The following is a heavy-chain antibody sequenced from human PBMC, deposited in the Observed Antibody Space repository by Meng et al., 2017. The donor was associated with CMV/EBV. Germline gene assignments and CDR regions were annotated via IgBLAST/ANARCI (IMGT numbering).Heavy chain of an antibody. Sequence: GESLKISCAASGFTFSSYSMNWVRQAPGKGLEWVSSISSSSSYIYYADSVKGRFTISRDNAKNSLYLQMNSLRAEDTAVYYCARGRLGSYSSVDYWGQGTLVTVSS. D-gene: IGHD1-26*01. CDR3: ARGRLGSYSSVDY. CDR1: GFTFSSYS. V-gene: IGHV3-21*01. J-gene: IGHJ4*02. CDR2: ISSSSSYI.